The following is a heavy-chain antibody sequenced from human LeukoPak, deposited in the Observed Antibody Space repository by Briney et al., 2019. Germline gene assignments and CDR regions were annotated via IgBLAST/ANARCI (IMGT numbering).Heavy chain of an antibody. CDR1: GVTFGDYA. CDR3: VRDSSTPDY. D-gene: IGHD3-10*01. V-gene: IGHV3-7*01. CDR2: INQDGSEK. Sequence: TGGSLRLSCSSSGVTFGDYAISWVRQAPGKGLAWVANINQDGSEKYYVDSVKGRFTISRDNARNSLHLQMNSLRAEDTAVYYCVRDSSTPDYWGQGTLVTVSS. J-gene: IGHJ4*02.